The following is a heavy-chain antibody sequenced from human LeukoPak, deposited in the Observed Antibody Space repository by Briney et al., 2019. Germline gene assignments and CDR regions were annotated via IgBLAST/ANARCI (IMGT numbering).Heavy chain of an antibody. D-gene: IGHD1-1*01. V-gene: IGHV3-7*01. CDR1: GICFIYYL. Sequence: GGALGPSSAAAGICFIYYLMRLGRPAPGEGVGLVANIKQDGSAKNYVDSVKGRFTISRDNAKNSLYLQLSSLRAEDTAVYYCAGCAGNSCYFDYWGQGTLVIVSS. CDR2: IKQDGSAK. J-gene: IGHJ4*02. CDR3: AGCAGNSCYFDY.